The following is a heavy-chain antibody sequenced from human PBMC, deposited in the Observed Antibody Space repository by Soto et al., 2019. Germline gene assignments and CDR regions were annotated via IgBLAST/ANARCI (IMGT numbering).Heavy chain of an antibody. CDR2: IKSKTNGGTT. CDR1: GFTFSKAW. D-gene: IGHD3-22*01. Sequence: SGGSLRLSCAASGFTFSKAWINWVRQAPGKGLEWVGRIKSKTNGGTTDFAAHVRDRFAISRDDSKNIVYLQMNSLRIEDTAVYYCTTDSYSTMITVGFDYWGHGTLVTVSS. V-gene: IGHV3-15*07. CDR3: TTDSYSTMITVGFDY. J-gene: IGHJ4*01.